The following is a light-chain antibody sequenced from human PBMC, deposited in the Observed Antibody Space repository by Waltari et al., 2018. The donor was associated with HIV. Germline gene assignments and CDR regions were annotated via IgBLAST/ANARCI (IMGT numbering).Light chain of an antibody. Sequence: QSALTQPASVSGSPGQSITISCTGTSSDVGGYNYVSWYQQPPAKAPKLMIYEVSNRPSGVSNRFSGSKSGNTASLTISGLQAEDEADYYCSSYTSSSVLFGGGTKVTVL. CDR1: SSDVGGYNY. CDR3: SSYTSSSVL. J-gene: IGLJ2*01. CDR2: EVS. V-gene: IGLV2-14*01.